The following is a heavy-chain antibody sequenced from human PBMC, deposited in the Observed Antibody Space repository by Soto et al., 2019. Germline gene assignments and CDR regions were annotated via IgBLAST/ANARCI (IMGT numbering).Heavy chain of an antibody. D-gene: IGHD6-13*01. CDR1: GGSISSGGYY. CDR2: IYYSGST. CDR3: ARDIAAAGTLGSYNWFDP. V-gene: IGHV4-31*03. Sequence: SETRSLTCTVSGGSISSGGYYWSGIRQRPGKGLEWIGYIYYSGSTYYNPSLKSRVTISVDTSKNQFSLKLSSVTAADTAVYYCARDIAAAGTLGSYNWFDPWGQGTLVTVSS. J-gene: IGHJ5*02.